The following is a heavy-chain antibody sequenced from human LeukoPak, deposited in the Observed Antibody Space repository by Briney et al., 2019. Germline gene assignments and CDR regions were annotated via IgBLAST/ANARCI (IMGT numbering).Heavy chain of an antibody. CDR3: ARDNYYNSSGYYFD. Sequence: WASVKVSCKASGYTFTSYGISWVRQAPGQGLEWMGWISAYNGNTNYAQKLQGRVTMTTDTSTSTAYMELRSLRSDDTAVYYCARDNYYNSSGYYFDWGQGTLVTVSS. V-gene: IGHV1-18*01. D-gene: IGHD3-22*01. CDR1: GYTFTSYG. CDR2: ISAYNGNT. J-gene: IGHJ4*02.